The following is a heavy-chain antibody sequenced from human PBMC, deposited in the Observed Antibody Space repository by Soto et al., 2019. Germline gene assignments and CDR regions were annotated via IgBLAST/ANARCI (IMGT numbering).Heavy chain of an antibody. D-gene: IGHD6-19*01. Sequence: EVQLVESGGGLVNPGGPLNLPCQAPEFTAITNYRTWFGQPPGKGLEWVSVIYTDGGTYYADSVKGRFTISRDNSRNTVYFQMNSLRVEDTAVYYCARDQGIEVTGWGQGTLVTVSS. CDR2: IYTDGGT. CDR3: ARDQGIEVTG. CDR1: EFTAITNY. V-gene: IGHV3-66*01. J-gene: IGHJ4*02.